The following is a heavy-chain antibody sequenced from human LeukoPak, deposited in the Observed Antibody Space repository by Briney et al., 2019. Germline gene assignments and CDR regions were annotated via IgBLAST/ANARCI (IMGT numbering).Heavy chain of an antibody. Sequence: GGSLRLSCAASGFTFNSNNMNWVRQAPGKGLEWVSYISSGGTTIYYADSVKGRFTISRDNARNSLYLQMNSLRAEDTAVYYCARGFIKHESSGPPGYWGQGTLVTVSS. CDR2: ISSGGTTI. D-gene: IGHD6-19*01. CDR3: ARGFIKHESSGPPGY. J-gene: IGHJ4*02. CDR1: GFTFNSNN. V-gene: IGHV3-48*01.